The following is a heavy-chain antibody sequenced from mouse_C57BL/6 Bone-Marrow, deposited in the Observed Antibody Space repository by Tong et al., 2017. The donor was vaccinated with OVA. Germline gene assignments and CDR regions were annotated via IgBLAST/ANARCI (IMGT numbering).Heavy chain of an antibody. J-gene: IGHJ2*01. Sequence: VQLQESGAELVRPGTSVKVSCKASGYAFTNYLIEWVKQRPGQGLEWIGVINPGSGGTNYNEKFKGKATLTADKSSSTAYMQLSSLTSEDSAVYFCARGWLGYWGQGTTLTVSS. V-gene: IGHV1-54*01. D-gene: IGHD1-1*02. CDR2: INPGSGGT. CDR1: GYAFTNYL. CDR3: ARGWLGY.